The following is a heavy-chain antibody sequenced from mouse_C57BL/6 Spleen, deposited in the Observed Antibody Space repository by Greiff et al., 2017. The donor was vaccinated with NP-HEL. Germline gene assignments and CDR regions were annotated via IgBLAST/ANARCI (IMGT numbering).Heavy chain of an antibody. V-gene: IGHV5-6*02. D-gene: IGHD1-1*01. CDR2: ISSGGSYT. CDR1: GFTFNSYG. CDR3: ARPYGSSLYYFDY. Sequence: DVKLVESGGDLVKPGGSLKLSCAASGFTFNSYGMSWVRQTPDKRLEWVATISSGGSYTYYPDSVKGRFTISRDNAKNTLYLQMSSLKSEDTAMYYCARPYGSSLYYFDYWGQGTTLTVSS. J-gene: IGHJ2*01.